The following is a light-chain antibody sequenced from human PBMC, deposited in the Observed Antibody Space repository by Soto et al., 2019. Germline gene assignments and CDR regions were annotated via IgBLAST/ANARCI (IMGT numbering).Light chain of an antibody. CDR2: LNSDGSH. J-gene: IGLJ3*02. V-gene: IGLV4-69*01. CDR3: KTWGTGIQV. Sequence: QSVLTQSPSASASLGASVKLTCTLSSGHSSYAIAWHQQQPEKGPRYLMKLNSDGSHSKGDGIPDRFSGSSSGAVRYLTISSLQSEDEADYYCKTWGTGIQVFGGGTKLTVL. CDR1: SGHSSYA.